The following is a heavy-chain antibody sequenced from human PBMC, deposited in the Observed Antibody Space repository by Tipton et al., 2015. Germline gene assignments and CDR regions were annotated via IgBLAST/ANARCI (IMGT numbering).Heavy chain of an antibody. D-gene: IGHD3-16*01. Sequence: RSLRLSCAASGFTFSSYGMHWVRQAPGKGLEWVALISNNGTNEYYADSVKGRFTISRDNPKNTLYLQLNSLRAEDTAIYYCAKLNYVWGKVGGYLDYWGQGTLVTVSA. CDR3: AKLNYVWGKVGGYLDY. CDR2: ISNNGTNE. J-gene: IGHJ4*02. V-gene: IGHV3-30*18. CDR1: GFTFSSYG.